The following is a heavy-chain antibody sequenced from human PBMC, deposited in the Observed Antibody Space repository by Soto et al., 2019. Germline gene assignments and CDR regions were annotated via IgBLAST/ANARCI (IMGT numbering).Heavy chain of an antibody. D-gene: IGHD1-1*01. CDR2: IYYSGST. J-gene: IGHJ5*02. V-gene: IGHV4-30-4*01. CDR1: GGSISSGDYY. CDR3: ARESNWNWFSP. Sequence: PSETLSLTCSVSGGSISSGDYYWSWIRQPPGKGLEWIGYIYYSGSTYYNPSLKSRVTISVDTSKNQFSLKLSSVTAADTAVYYCARESNWNWFSPWGQGTLVTVSS.